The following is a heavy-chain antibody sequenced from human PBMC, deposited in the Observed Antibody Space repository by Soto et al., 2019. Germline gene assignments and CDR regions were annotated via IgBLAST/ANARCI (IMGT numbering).Heavy chain of an antibody. J-gene: IGHJ4*02. D-gene: IGHD2-15*01. CDR2: ISGTSSTI. V-gene: IGHV3-48*02. CDR3: AGGMGYYCSGGSCPEVVFDY. CDR1: GFTFSTYS. Sequence: EVQLVESGGGLVQPGGSLRLSCAASGFTFSTYSMNWVRQAPGKGLEWISYISGTSSTIYYADSVKGRFTISRDNAKNSLYLQMNSLRDEDTAVYYCAGGMGYYCSGGSCPEVVFDYWGQGTLGTVSS.